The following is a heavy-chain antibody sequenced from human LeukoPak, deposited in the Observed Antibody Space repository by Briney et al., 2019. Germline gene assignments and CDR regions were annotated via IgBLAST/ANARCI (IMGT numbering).Heavy chain of an antibody. CDR3: ARITFGGVIINGD. V-gene: IGHV1-8*01. CDR2: MNPNSGNT. Sequence: ASVKVSCKASGYTFTTYDINWVRQATGQGLEWMGWMNPNSGNTGYAQKFQGRVTMTRNTSITTAYMELSSLKSEDTAVYYCARITFGGVIINGDWGQGTLVTVSS. CDR1: GYTFTTYD. D-gene: IGHD3-16*02. J-gene: IGHJ4*02.